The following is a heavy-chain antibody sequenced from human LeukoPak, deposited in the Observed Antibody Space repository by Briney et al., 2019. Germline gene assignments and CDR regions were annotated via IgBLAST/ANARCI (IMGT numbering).Heavy chain of an antibody. CDR1: GFTFSDYY. CDR2: ISSSGSTI. CDR3: ARDRSGWTSVPDY. D-gene: IGHD6-19*01. V-gene: IGHV3-11*01. J-gene: IGHJ4*02. Sequence: GGSLRLSCAASGFTFSDYYMSWIRQAPGKGLEWVSYISSSGSTIYYADSVKGRFTISRNNAKNSLYLQMNSLRAEDTAVYYCARDRSGWTSVPDYWGQGTLVTVSS.